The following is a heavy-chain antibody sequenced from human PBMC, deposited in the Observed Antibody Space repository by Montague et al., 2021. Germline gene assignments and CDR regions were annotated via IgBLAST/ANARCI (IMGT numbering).Heavy chain of an antibody. CDR1: GGSISSNNYW. CDR2: NINTGSS. CDR3: AWSLYCIGGSCYSGFDT. Sequence: SETLSLTCTVSGGSISSNNYWWAWIRQRPGKELEYVGTNINTGSSYYSPSLRSRVTISVDTSKNQFSLSLSAVTAAATAVYYCAWSLYCIGGSCYSGFDTWGQGTLVTVSS. J-gene: IGHJ5*02. D-gene: IGHD2-15*01. V-gene: IGHV4-39*01.